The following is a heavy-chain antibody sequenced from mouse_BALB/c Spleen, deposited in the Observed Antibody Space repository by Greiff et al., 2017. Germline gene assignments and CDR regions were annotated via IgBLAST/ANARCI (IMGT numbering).Heavy chain of an antibody. J-gene: IGHJ4*01. CDR2: INPSTGYT. D-gene: IGHD1-1*01. Sequence: VQLQQSGAELAKPGASVKMSCKASGYTFTSYWMHWVKQRPGQGLEWIGYINPSTGYTEYNQKFKDKATLTADKSSSTAYMQLSSLTSEDSAVYYCARRNYYAGYYYAMDYWGQGTSVTVSS. CDR1: GYTFTSYW. V-gene: IGHV1-7*01. CDR3: ARRNYYAGYYYAMDY.